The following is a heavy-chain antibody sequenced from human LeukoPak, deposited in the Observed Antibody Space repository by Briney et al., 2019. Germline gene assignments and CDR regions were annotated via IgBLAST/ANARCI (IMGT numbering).Heavy chain of an antibody. CDR2: ISGSGGST. Sequence: GGSLRLSCAASGFTFSSYGMSWVRQAPEKGLEWVSAISGSGGSTYYADSVKGRFTISRDNSKNTLYLQMNSLRAEDTAVYYCATDSGSYPPYPGYWGQGTLVTVSS. V-gene: IGHV3-23*01. CDR3: ATDSGSYPPYPGY. J-gene: IGHJ4*02. D-gene: IGHD3-10*01. CDR1: GFTFSSYG.